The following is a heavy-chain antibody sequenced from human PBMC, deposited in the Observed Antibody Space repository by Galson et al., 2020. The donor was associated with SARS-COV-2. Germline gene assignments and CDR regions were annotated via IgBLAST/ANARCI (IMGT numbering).Heavy chain of an antibody. D-gene: IGHD5-18*01. V-gene: IGHV3-23*01. CDR1: GFTFSSYA. J-gene: IGHJ3*02. Sequence: GGSLRLSCAASGFTFSSYAMSWVRPAPGKGLEWVATISGSGGSTYYADSVKGRFTISRVTSKNTLYLQMNSLRAEDTAAYYCARAGRGVWIQLIWGQGTMVTVSS. CDR3: ARAGRGVWIQLI. CDR2: ISGSGGST.